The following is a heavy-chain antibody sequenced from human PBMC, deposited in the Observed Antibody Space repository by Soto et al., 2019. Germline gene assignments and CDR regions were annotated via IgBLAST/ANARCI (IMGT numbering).Heavy chain of an antibody. Sequence: SETLSLTCTVSGGSIGSYYWSWIRQPPGKGLEWIGYIYYSGSTNYNPSLKSRVTISVDTSKNQFSLKLSSVTAADTAVYYCARALWFGGSYWFDPWGQGTLVTVSS. CDR3: ARALWFGGSYWFDP. CDR2: IYYSGST. D-gene: IGHD3-10*01. V-gene: IGHV4-59*01. J-gene: IGHJ5*02. CDR1: GGSIGSYY.